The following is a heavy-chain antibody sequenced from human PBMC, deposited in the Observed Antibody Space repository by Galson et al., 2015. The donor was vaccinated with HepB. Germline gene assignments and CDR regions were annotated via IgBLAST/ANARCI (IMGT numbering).Heavy chain of an antibody. V-gene: IGHV3-48*01. J-gene: IGHJ4*02. CDR2: ISSDSTTI. CDR3: VRDRGSGFGGNDVPSFDY. D-gene: IGHD5-12*01. CDR1: GFRLTDYA. Sequence: SLRLSCAASGFRLTDYAMNWARRAPGKGLEWAAYISSDSTTIHYADSVKGRFTISRDNAKNSVFLQMNSLRGEDTAVYYCVRDRGSGFGGNDVPSFDYWGRGSLVTVSP.